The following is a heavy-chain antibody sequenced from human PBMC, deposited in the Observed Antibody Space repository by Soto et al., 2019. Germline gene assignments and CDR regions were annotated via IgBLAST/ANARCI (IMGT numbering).Heavy chain of an antibody. V-gene: IGHV4-39*01. Sequence: SETLSLTCSVSDDSINSDKYYWGWIRQPTKKSKEWIGIDYYRGNAYYNTSLQTRVTISLKKSKSQFSLKLNSVTAADSAVYFCARLEGLSTISYYFDFWGPGALVTVSS. D-gene: IGHD2-21*02. CDR2: DYYRGNA. CDR1: DDSINSDKYY. J-gene: IGHJ4*02. CDR3: ARLEGLSTISYYFDF.